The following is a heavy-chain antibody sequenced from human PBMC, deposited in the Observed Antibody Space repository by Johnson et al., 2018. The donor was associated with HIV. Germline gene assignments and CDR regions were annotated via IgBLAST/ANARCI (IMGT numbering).Heavy chain of an antibody. D-gene: IGHD1-26*01. CDR1: GFTFSGYA. J-gene: IGHJ3*02. CDR3: AKDVGNFWPDAFDI. CDR2: IYYDGIKK. V-gene: IGHV3-30*18. Sequence: QVQLVESGGGVVQPGRSLRLSCAASGFTFSGYAMHWVRQAPGKGLEWVAFIYYDGIKKYYADSVRGRLTISRDNSKNTVYLQMSSLRAEDTAVYYCAKDVGNFWPDAFDIWGQGTMVTVSS.